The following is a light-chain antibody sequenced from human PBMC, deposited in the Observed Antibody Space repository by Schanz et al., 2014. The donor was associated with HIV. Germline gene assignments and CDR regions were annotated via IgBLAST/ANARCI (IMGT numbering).Light chain of an antibody. CDR2: LNSDGSH. J-gene: IGLJ3*02. Sequence: QLVLTQSPSASASLGASVKLTCTLSSGHSSYAIAWHQQQPEKGPRYLMRLNSDGSHTKGDWIPDRFSGSSSVAERYLTIASLQSEDEADYYCQTWGTGVVFGGGTKLTVL. V-gene: IGLV4-69*02. CDR1: SGHSSYA. CDR3: QTWGTGVV.